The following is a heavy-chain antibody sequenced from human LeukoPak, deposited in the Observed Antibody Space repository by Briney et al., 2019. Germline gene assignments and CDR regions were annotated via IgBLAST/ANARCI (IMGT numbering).Heavy chain of an antibody. CDR2: IIPIFGTA. CDR3: ARGAFWSGYQNWFDP. Sequence: GASVTVSFKASGGTFSSYAISWMRQAPGQGLEWMGGIIPIFGTANHAQKFQGRVTITTDESTSTAYMELSSLRSEDTAVYYCARGAFWSGYQNWFDPWGQGTLVTVSS. V-gene: IGHV1-69*05. CDR1: GGTFSSYA. J-gene: IGHJ5*02. D-gene: IGHD3-3*01.